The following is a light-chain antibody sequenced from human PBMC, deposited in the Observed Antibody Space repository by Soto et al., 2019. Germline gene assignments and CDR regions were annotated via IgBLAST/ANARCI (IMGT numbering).Light chain of an antibody. Sequence: EIVLTQSPGTLSLSPGERATLSCRASQSVSSSYLAWHQQKPGQSPRLLIYGASNRATGIPDRSTGSGSGTHSDIPITRPEPEDFAVYYCQQYGTSPWPFGQGTNVEI. V-gene: IGKV3-20*01. CDR2: GAS. J-gene: IGKJ1*01. CDR3: QQYGTSPWP. CDR1: QSVSSSY.